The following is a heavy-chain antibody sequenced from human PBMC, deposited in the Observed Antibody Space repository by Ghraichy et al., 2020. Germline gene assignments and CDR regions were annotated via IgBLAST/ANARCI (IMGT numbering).Heavy chain of an antibody. CDR2: ISYDGSNK. V-gene: IGHV3-30-3*01. D-gene: IGHD3-10*01. CDR1: GFTFSSYA. J-gene: IGHJ4*02. CDR3: ARDGSVWFGELFHYFDY. Sequence: GSLRLSCAASGFTFSSYAMHWVRQAPGKGLEWVAVISYDGSNKYYADSVKGRFTISRDNSKNTLYLQMNSLRAEDTAVYYCARDGSVWFGELFHYFDYWGQGTLVTVSS.